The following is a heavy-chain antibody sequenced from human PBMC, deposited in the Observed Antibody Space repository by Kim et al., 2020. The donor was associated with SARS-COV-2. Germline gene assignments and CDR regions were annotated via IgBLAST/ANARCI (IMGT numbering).Heavy chain of an antibody. Sequence: GGSLRLSCAASGFTFSSYAMSWVRQAPGKGLEWVSAISGSGGSTYYADSVKGRFTISRDNSKNTLYLQMNSLRAEDTAVYYCGGYSSGYPPFDYWGQGTLVTVSS. CDR1: GFTFSSYA. D-gene: IGHD3-22*01. CDR3: GGYSSGYPPFDY. CDR2: ISGSGGST. V-gene: IGHV3-23*01. J-gene: IGHJ4*02.